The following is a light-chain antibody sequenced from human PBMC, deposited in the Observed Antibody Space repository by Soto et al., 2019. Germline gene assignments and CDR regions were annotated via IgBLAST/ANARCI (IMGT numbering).Light chain of an antibody. CDR1: QSISSR. Sequence: DIQMTQSPSTLSASVGDRVTITCRASQSISSRLAWYQQKPGKAPKLLIYDASSLESGVPSRFSGSGSGTELTLTISSLQPDDFADYDCQQYDSYSPLTFGGGTKVDIK. V-gene: IGKV1-5*01. CDR2: DAS. CDR3: QQYDSYSPLT. J-gene: IGKJ4*01.